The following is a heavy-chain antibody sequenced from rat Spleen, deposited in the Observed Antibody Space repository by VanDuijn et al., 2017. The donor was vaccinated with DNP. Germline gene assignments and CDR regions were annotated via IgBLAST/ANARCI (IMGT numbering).Heavy chain of an antibody. V-gene: IGHV5-25*01. Sequence: EVQLVESGGGLVQPGGSLKLSCVASGFIFSDYYMAWVRQAPTKGLEWVASISSSGSSTSYRDSVKGRFTVSRDNAKSTLYLQMDSLRSEDTATYYCARRSTNGGPPAYWGQGTLVTVSS. CDR3: ARRSTNGGPPAY. J-gene: IGHJ3*01. CDR1: GFIFSDYY. D-gene: IGHD1-11*01. CDR2: ISSSGSST.